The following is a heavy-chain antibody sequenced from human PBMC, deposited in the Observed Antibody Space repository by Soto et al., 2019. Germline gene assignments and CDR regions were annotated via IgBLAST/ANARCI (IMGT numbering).Heavy chain of an antibody. CDR3: PTGFTGRDH. J-gene: IGHJ4*02. V-gene: IGHV3-15*01. D-gene: IGHD3-10*01. Sequence: EVQLVESGGGLVEPGGSLRLSCAASGFTFTNAVMTWVRQAPGKGLEWVGRIKRAADVGTTDYAAPVKGRFTISRDYSENTLYLQMNSLETEDTAVYYCPTGFTGRDHWGQGTLVTVSS. CDR2: IKRAADVGTT. CDR1: GFTFTNAV.